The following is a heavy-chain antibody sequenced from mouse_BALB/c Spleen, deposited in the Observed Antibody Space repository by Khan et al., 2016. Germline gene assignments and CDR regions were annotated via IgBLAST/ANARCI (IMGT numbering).Heavy chain of an antibody. J-gene: IGHJ3*01. D-gene: IGHD2-4*01. CDR1: GFTFSDYY. V-gene: IGHV5-4*02. CDR3: AREGLRRRFAY. CDR2: ISDGGSST. Sequence: EVELVESGGGLVKPGGSLKLSCAASGFTFSDYYMYWVRQTPEKRLEWVATISDGGSSTYYPDSVKGRFTISRDNAKNNLYLQMSSLKSEDTAMYYCAREGLRRRFAYWGQGTLVTVSA.